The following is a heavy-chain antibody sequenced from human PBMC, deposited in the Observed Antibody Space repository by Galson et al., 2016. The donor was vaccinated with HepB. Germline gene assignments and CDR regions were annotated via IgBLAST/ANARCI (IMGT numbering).Heavy chain of an antibody. V-gene: IGHV1-3*01. CDR3: ARDDWNDGDAHSFDF. D-gene: IGHD1-1*01. CDR1: GYTFTSYS. Sequence: SVKVSCKASGYTFTSYSIQWVRQAPGQRLEWMGWINPDNGNRKYSQNFQGRVTFTTDTSASTAYVEVSGLTSADTAMYFCARDDWNDGDAHSFDFWGQGTLVTVSS. CDR2: INPDNGNR. J-gene: IGHJ4*02.